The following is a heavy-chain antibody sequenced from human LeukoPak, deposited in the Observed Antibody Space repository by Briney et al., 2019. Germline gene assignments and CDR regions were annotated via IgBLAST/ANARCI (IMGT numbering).Heavy chain of an antibody. CDR2: IYYSGST. CDR1: GGSISSTSYY. D-gene: IGHD2-2*03. V-gene: IGHV4-39*07. J-gene: IGHJ4*02. Sequence: SETLSLTCAVSGGSISSTSYYWAWIRQPPGKGLEWIGTIYYSGSTYHNPSLKSRVTISVDTSKNQFSLKLSSVTAADTAVYYCARVDGYCSSTSCLHYFDYWGQGTLVTVSS. CDR3: ARVDGYCSSTSCLHYFDY.